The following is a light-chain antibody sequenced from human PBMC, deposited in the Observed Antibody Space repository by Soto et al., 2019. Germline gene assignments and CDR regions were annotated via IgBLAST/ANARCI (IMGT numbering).Light chain of an antibody. Sequence: EIVSTQSPGTLSLSPGERATLSFRASQSVNIYLAWYQQKPGQAPRLLIFGASSRATGIPARFSGSGSGTDFTLTISRLEPEDFAVYYCQQYGSSGTFGQGTKVDIK. V-gene: IGKV3-20*01. CDR3: QQYGSSGT. CDR2: GAS. J-gene: IGKJ1*01. CDR1: QSVNIY.